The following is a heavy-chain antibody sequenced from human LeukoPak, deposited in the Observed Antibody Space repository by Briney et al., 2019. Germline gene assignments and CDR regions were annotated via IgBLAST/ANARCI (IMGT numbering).Heavy chain of an antibody. J-gene: IGHJ4*02. Sequence: ASVKVSCKASGYTFTGYYMHWVRQAPGQGLEWMGWINPKSGGTNYAQKFQGRVTMTRDTSISTAYMEVSRMTSDGTAVYYCATSGGTSGPELDYWGQGTLVTVSS. CDR3: ATSGGTSGPELDY. V-gene: IGHV1-2*02. CDR1: GYTFTGYY. CDR2: INPKSGGT. D-gene: IGHD3-3*01.